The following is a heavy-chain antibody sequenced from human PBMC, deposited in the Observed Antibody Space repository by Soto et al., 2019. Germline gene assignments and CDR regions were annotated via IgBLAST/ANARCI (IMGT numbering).Heavy chain of an antibody. CDR1: GFTFSRFW. CDR3: TRDPGAYSSTWSFYFDS. D-gene: IGHD6-13*01. Sequence: WGSLRLSCAASGFTFSRFWMHWVRQAPGKGLVWVSRINTDGSSTTYADSVKGRFTISRDNAKNTLYLQMDSLRAEDTGVYYCTRDPGAYSSTWSFYFDSWGQGTLVTVSS. J-gene: IGHJ4*02. V-gene: IGHV3-74*01. CDR2: INTDGSST.